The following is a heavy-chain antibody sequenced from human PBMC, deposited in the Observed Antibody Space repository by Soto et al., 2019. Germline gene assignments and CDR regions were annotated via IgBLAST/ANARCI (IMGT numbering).Heavy chain of an antibody. D-gene: IGHD3-9*01. CDR2: IYHSGST. J-gene: IGHJ5*02. CDR3: ARVYYDILTGYSNWFDP. CDR1: GVVLGSDAYY. V-gene: IGHV4-30-2*01. Sequence: SETLSLTCTVSGVVLGSDAYYWSWIRQHPGKGLEWIGNIYHSGSTYYNPSLKSRVTISVDRSKNQFSLKLSSVTAADTAVYYCARVYYDILTGYSNWFDPWGQGTLVTVSS.